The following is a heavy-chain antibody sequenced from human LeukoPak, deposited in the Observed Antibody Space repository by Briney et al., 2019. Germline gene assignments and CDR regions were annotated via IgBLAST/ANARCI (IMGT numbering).Heavy chain of an antibody. CDR3: ARDSTWLLDY. CDR1: GFTFSSRW. J-gene: IGHJ4*02. CDR2: IKEDGSVK. Sequence: GGSLRLSCTASGFTFSSRWMTWVRQPPGKGLEWVANIKEDGSVKYYVDSVKGRFTISRDNTKNVLYLQMNSLRADDTVVYFCARDSTWLLDYWGQGTLITVSS. V-gene: IGHV3-7*03. D-gene: IGHD3-22*01.